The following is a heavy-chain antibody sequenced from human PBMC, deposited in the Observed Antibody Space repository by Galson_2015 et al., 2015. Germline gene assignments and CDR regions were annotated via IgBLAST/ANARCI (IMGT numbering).Heavy chain of an antibody. CDR3: ARGSILRFLEWLVPDYYYYYMDV. D-gene: IGHD3-3*01. J-gene: IGHJ6*03. V-gene: IGHV3-30-3*01. Sequence: SLRLSCAASGFTFSSYAMHWVRQAPGEGLEWVAVISYDGSNKYYADSVKGRFTISRDNSKNTLYLQMNSLRAEDTAVYYCARGSILRFLEWLVPDYYYYYMDVWGKGTTVTVSS. CDR2: ISYDGSNK. CDR1: GFTFSSYA.